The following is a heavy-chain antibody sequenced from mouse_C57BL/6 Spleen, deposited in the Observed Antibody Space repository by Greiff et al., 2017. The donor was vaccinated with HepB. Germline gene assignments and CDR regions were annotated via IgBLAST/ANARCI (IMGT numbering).Heavy chain of an antibody. CDR3: AREGNLLPSFAY. Sequence: EVNVVESGGGLVKPGGSLKLSCAASGFTFSSYAMSWVRQTPEKRLEWVATISDGGSYTYYPDNVKGRFTISRDNAKNNLYLQMSHLKSEDTAMYYCAREGNLLPSFAYWGQGTLVTVSA. CDR1: GFTFSSYA. J-gene: IGHJ3*01. CDR2: ISDGGSYT. D-gene: IGHD1-1*01. V-gene: IGHV5-4*01.